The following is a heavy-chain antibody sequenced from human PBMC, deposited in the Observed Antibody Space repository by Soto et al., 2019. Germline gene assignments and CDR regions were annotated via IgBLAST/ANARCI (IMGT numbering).Heavy chain of an antibody. Sequence: EVPLLESGGGLVHPGGSLRLSCEVSEFTFSSYAMSWVRQAPGKGLEWVSTISGSGVSTYYGDSVKGRFTISRDNSKNTLYLQMNSLRVEDTAMYYCAKDRGVVVVVTTGGAFDLWGQGTMVTVSS. D-gene: IGHD3-22*01. J-gene: IGHJ3*01. CDR3: AKDRGVVVVVTTGGAFDL. V-gene: IGHV3-23*01. CDR1: EFTFSSYA. CDR2: ISGSGVST.